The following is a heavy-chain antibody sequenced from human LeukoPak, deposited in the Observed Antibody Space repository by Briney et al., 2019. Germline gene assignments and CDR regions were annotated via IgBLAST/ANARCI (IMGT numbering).Heavy chain of an antibody. V-gene: IGHV3-23*01. Sequence: GGSLRLSCAASGFTFSACAINWVRQAPGKGLEWVSAISGSGSKTFYADSVKGRFTISRDNPKNTLYLQMDSLRPEDTAVYYCVKEPRGYSFSFDIWGQGTMVTVSS. CDR3: VKEPRGYSFSFDI. J-gene: IGHJ3*02. CDR1: GFTFSACA. D-gene: IGHD5-18*01. CDR2: ISGSGSKT.